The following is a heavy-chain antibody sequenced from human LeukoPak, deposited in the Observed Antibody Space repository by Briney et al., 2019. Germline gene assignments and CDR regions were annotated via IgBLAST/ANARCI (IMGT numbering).Heavy chain of an antibody. CDR1: GYTFTGYY. V-gene: IGHV1-2*02. CDR3: ARIKGTYGSGSHNWFDP. CDR2: ISPNSGGT. Sequence: ASVKVSCKASGYTFTGYYMHWVRQAPGQGLEWMGWISPNSGGTNYAQKFQGRVTMTTDTSTSTAYMELRSLRSDDTAVYYCARIKGTYGSGSHNWFDPWGQGTLVTVSS. J-gene: IGHJ5*02. D-gene: IGHD3-10*01.